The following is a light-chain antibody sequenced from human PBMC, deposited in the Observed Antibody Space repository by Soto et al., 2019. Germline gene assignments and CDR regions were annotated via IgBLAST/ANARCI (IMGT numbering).Light chain of an antibody. J-gene: IGKJ1*01. Sequence: EIVMTKSLASLSVSPGGRATLSCEASQSVTSNLAWYQQKPGQAPRLLIYGASTRATGVPARFSGSGSGTEFTLTISSLQSEDFAVYYCQQYNNWPRTFGQGTKVDIK. CDR2: GAS. V-gene: IGKV3-15*01. CDR1: QSVTSN. CDR3: QQYNNWPRT.